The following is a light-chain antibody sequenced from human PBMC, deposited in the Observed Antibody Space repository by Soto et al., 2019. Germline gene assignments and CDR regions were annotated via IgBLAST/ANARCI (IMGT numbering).Light chain of an antibody. V-gene: IGLV1-40*01. J-gene: IGLJ1*01. Sequence: VVTQPPSVSGAPGQRVTISCTGSSSNIGAGYDVHWYQQLPGTAPKLLIYGNSNRPSGVPDRFSGSKSGTSASLAITGIQAEDEADYYCQSYDSSLSGYVFGTGTKLTVL. CDR1: SSNIGAGYD. CDR2: GNS. CDR3: QSYDSSLSGYV.